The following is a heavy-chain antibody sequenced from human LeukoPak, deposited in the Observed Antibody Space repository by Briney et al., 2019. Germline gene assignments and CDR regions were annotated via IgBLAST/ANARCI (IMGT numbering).Heavy chain of an antibody. CDR2: IYYSGST. CDR1: GGSISSYY. J-gene: IGHJ5*02. Sequence: SETLSLTCTVSGGSISSYYWSWIRQPPGKGLEWIGYIYYSGSTNYNPSLKSRVTISVDTSKNQFSLKLSSVTAADTVVYYCARSIAAAVEEIFDPWGQGTLVTVSS. V-gene: IGHV4-59*01. D-gene: IGHD6-13*01. CDR3: ARSIAAAVEEIFDP.